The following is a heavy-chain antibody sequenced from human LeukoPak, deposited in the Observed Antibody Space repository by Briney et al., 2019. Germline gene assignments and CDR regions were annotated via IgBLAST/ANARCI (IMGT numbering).Heavy chain of an antibody. CDR3: VGAAAVNLPFDY. D-gene: IGHD6-13*01. V-gene: IGHV1-69*13. CDR2: IIPTVGTG. Sequence: SVKVSCKASGGSFNNNVISWVRQPPGQGLEWMGGIIPTVGTGNSAQKFQGRVTITADESTGTAYMELTSQRSEDTAVYFCVGAAAVNLPFDYWGQGSLVTVSS. CDR1: GGSFNNNV. J-gene: IGHJ4*02.